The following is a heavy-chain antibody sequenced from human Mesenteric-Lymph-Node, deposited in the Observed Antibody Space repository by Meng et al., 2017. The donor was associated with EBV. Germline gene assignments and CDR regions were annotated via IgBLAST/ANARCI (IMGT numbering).Heavy chain of an antibody. CDR3: ARGRRGVQYFDF. CDR1: GDSVSSGNNY. V-gene: IGHV4-61*01. Sequence: QVQLKESGPGLVKPSETLSLTCNVSGDSVSSGNNYWSWIRQSPGRGLEWIGYIHYSGSTNYNPSLKSQITISVDTSKNQLSLRVSHVTAADTAVYYRARGRRGVQYFDFWGQGALVTVSS. J-gene: IGHJ4*02. CDR2: IHYSGST. D-gene: IGHD1-1*01.